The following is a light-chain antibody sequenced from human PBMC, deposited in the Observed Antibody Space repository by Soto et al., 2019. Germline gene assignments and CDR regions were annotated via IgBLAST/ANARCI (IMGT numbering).Light chain of an antibody. Sequence: QWALTQPASGSGSPGQAIPISFRETSSYIGTYDHVSWYQQHPGKAPKLMIYEVSNRPSGVSNRFSGSKSGNTASLTISGLQAEDEADYYCSSYTSSSTYVFGTGTKVTVI. CDR3: SSYTSSSTYV. V-gene: IGLV2-14*01. CDR2: EVS. CDR1: SSYIGTYDH. J-gene: IGLJ1*01.